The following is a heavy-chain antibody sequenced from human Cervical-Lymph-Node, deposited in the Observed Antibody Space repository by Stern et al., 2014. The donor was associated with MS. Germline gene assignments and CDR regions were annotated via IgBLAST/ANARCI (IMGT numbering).Heavy chain of an antibody. CDR2: ISSSSGYI. V-gene: IGHV3-21*01. CDR1: GFTFSSYN. J-gene: IGHJ3*02. CDR3: ARDRLPGGDSDAFDI. Sequence: EVQLVESGGGLVKPGGSLRLSCAASGFTFSSYNMNWVRQAPGKGLEWVSSISSSSGYIYYAASVSGRFTSSKDNAKNSMYLQMNSLRAEDTAVYYCARDRLPGGDSDAFDIWGQGTMVTVSS. D-gene: IGHD4-17*01.